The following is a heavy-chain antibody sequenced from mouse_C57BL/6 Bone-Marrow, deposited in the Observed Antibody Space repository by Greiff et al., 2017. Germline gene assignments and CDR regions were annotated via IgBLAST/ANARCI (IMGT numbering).Heavy chain of an antibody. V-gene: IGHV1-18*01. J-gene: IGHJ2*01. Sequence: DVQLQESGPELVKPGASVKIPCKASGYTFTDYNMDWVKQSHGKSLEWIGDINPNNGGTIYNQKFKGKATLTVDKSSSTAYMELRSLTSEDTAVYYCARSVITTVVAPFDYWGQGTTLTVSS. CDR3: ARSVITTVVAPFDY. D-gene: IGHD1-1*01. CDR1: GYTFTDYN. CDR2: INPNNGGT.